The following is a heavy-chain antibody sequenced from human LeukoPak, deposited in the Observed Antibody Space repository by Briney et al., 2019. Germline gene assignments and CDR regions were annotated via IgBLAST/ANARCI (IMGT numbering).Heavy chain of an antibody. CDR2: IYPADSDT. Sequence: GESLKISCKGSGYSFSNYWIGWVRQMPGKGLEWMGIIYPADSDTRYSPSFQGQVTISADRSISTAYLQWSSLKASDTAMYYCARCGQWLPIDYWGQGTLVTVSS. CDR1: GYSFSNYW. J-gene: IGHJ4*02. CDR3: ARCGQWLPIDY. V-gene: IGHV5-51*01. D-gene: IGHD6-19*01.